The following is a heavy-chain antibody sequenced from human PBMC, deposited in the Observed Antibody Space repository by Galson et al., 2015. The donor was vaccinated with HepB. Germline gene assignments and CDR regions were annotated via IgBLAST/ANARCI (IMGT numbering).Heavy chain of an antibody. CDR2: INAGNGNT. D-gene: IGHD3-10*01. CDR3: ARVGEWFGELLDFDY. CDR1: RYTFTSYA. V-gene: IGHV1-3*01. J-gene: IGHJ4*02. Sequence: SVKVSCKASRYTFTSYAMHWVRQAPGQRLEWMGWINAGNGNTKYSQKFQGRVTITRDTSASTAYMELSSLRSEDTAVYYCARVGEWFGELLDFDYWGQGTLVTVSS.